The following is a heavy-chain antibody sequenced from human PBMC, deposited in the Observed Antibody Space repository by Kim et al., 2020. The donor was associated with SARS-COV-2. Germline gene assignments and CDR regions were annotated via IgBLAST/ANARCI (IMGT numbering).Heavy chain of an antibody. Sequence: SETLSLTCTASGGSISSSSYYWGWIRQPPGKGLEWIGSIYYSGSTYYNPSLKSRVTISVDTSKNQFSLKLSSVTAADTAVYYCARHDTYGDDSSGYYPPPLKYWGQGTLVTVSS. J-gene: IGHJ4*02. CDR2: IYYSGST. CDR3: ARHDTYGDDSSGYYPPPLKY. V-gene: IGHV4-39*01. CDR1: GGSISSSSYY. D-gene: IGHD3-22*01.